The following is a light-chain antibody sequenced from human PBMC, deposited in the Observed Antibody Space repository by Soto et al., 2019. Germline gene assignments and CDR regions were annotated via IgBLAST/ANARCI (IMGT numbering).Light chain of an antibody. J-gene: IGLJ3*02. Sequence: QSALTQSASVSGSPGQSITISCTGTSSDVGGYNYVSWYQQHPGKAPKLIIYEVSNRPSGVSNRFSGSKSGNTASLTISGLQAEDEADYYCSSYTTSSTHWVFGGGTKVTVL. CDR2: EVS. CDR1: SSDVGGYNY. V-gene: IGLV2-14*01. CDR3: SSYTTSSTHWV.